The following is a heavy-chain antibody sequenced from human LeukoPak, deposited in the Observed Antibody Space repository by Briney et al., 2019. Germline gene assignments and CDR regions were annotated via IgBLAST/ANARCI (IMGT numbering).Heavy chain of an antibody. J-gene: IGHJ4*02. CDR3: ATGWEVGSGYFDY. CDR1: GYTFTDYY. V-gene: IGHV1-69-2*01. Sequence: ASVKISCKVSGYTFTDYYMHWVQQAPGKGLEWMGLVDPEDGETIYAEKSQGRVTITADTSTDTAYMELSSLRSEDTAVYYCATGWEVGSGYFDYWGQGTLVTVSS. CDR2: VDPEDGET. D-gene: IGHD1-26*01.